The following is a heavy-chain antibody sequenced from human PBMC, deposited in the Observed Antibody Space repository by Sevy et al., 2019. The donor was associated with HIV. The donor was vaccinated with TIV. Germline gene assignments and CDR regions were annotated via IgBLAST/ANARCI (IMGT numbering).Heavy chain of an antibody. V-gene: IGHV5-51*01. D-gene: IGHD3-22*01. Sequence: GESLKISCKGHGYSFTSHWIGWVRQMPGKGLDWMGIIFPGDSETRYSPSFQGEVTISADKSISTAFLQWSSLKASDTAIYYCARSRSGYFDSRGYYINWGPGTLVTVSS. CDR3: ARSRSGYFDSRGYYIN. CDR2: IFPGDSET. CDR1: GYSFTSHW. J-gene: IGHJ4*02.